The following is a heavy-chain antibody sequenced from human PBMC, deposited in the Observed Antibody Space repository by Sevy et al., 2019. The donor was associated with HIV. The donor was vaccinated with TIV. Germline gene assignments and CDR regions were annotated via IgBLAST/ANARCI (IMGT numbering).Heavy chain of an antibody. D-gene: IGHD3-22*01. CDR3: ASLGFFDTRGPTTVYASDL. V-gene: IGHV3-21*01. CDR2: ISSSGRYI. CDR1: GFTFSRFT. J-gene: IGHJ3*01. Sequence: GGSLRLSCAASGFTFSRFTMNWVRQAPGKGLEWVSSISSSGRYIYYADSVMGRFAISRDNAKESLFLHMNSLRADDTALYYCASLGFFDTRGPTTVYASDLWGQGTMVTVSS.